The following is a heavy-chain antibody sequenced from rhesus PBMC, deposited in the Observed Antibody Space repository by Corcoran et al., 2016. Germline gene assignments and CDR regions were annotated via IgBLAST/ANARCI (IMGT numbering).Heavy chain of an antibody. CDR2: IYGNKAYS. V-gene: IGHV4-143*01. D-gene: IGHD3-22*01. J-gene: IGHJ4*01. CDR3: ARSTGYVRFGY. Sequence: QVQLQESGPGLVKSSETLSLTCAVSGCSLGGCYYLGCIRQYPGKGLECIGNIYGNKAYSAYKPALKSRGTISKDTSTNQFSRNRSSVTAADTAVYYCARSTGYVRFGYWGQGVLVTVSS. CDR1: GCSLGGCYY.